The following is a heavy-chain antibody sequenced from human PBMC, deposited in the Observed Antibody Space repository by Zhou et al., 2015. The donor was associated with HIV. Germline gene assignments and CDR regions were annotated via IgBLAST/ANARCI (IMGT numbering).Heavy chain of an antibody. J-gene: IGHJ2*01. CDR1: GGTFSSYA. CDR2: IIPIFGTA. D-gene: IGHD6-13*01. Sequence: QVQLVQSGAEVKKPGSSVKVSCKASGGTFSSYAISWVRQAPGQGLEWMGGIIPIFGTANYAQKFQGRVTITADESTSTAYMELSSLRSEDTAVYYCARDHASSSWYQMNWYFRSLGPWHPGHCLL. V-gene: IGHV1-69*01. CDR3: ARDHASSSWYQMNWYFRS.